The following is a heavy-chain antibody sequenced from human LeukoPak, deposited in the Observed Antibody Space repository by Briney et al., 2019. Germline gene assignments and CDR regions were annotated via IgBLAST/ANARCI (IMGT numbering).Heavy chain of an antibody. CDR2: FDPEDGET. Sequence: ASVKVSCKVSGYTLTELSMHWVRQAPGKGLEWMGGFDPEDGETIYAQKFQGRVTMTGDTSTSTVYMELSSLRSEDTAVYYCARERPTIAARSSNWFDPWGQGTLVTVSS. J-gene: IGHJ5*02. D-gene: IGHD6-6*01. CDR3: ARERPTIAARSSNWFDP. V-gene: IGHV1-24*01. CDR1: GYTLTELS.